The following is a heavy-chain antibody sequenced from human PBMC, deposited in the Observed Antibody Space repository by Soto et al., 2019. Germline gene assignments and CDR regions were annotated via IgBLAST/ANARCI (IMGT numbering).Heavy chain of an antibody. CDR3: ARGLDRISAPSCDC. Sequence: QVQLQESGPGLVKPSQTLSLTCTVSGGSISSGGYYWSWIRQHPGKGLEWIGYISYSGSTYYTPSLHRRDTKSVDTSKIPVPLTRTSATAADTAGYYGARGLDRISAPSCDCWGHGTLVTVSS. J-gene: IGHJ4*01. CDR1: GGSISSGGYY. CDR2: ISYSGST. D-gene: IGHD6-6*01. V-gene: IGHV4-31*03.